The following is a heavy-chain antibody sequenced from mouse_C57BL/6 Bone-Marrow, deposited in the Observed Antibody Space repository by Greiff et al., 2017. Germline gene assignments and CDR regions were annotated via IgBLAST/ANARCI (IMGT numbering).Heavy chain of an antibody. CDR1: GYTFTSYW. V-gene: IGHV1-64*01. Sequence: QVQLQQPGAELVKPGASVKLSCKASGYTFTSYWMHWVKQRPGQGLEWIGMIHPNSGSTNYNEKFKSKATLTVDKSSSTAYMQLSSLTSEDSAVYYCARPHNDGSSYPYAMDYWGQGTSVTVSS. J-gene: IGHJ4*01. CDR3: ARPHNDGSSYPYAMDY. CDR2: IHPNSGST. D-gene: IGHD1-1*01.